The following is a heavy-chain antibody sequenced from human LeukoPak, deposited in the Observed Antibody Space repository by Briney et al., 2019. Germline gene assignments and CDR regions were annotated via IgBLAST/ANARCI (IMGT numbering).Heavy chain of an antibody. J-gene: IGHJ4*02. Sequence: GRSLRLFCAASGFTFSSYGMHWVRQAPGKGLEWVAFIRYDGSNKYYADSVKGRFTISRDNSKNTLYLQMNSLRAEDTAVYYCAKDNGSSWDYYFDYWGQGTLVTVSS. D-gene: IGHD6-13*01. CDR3: AKDNGSSWDYYFDY. CDR1: GFTFSSYG. V-gene: IGHV3-30*02. CDR2: IRYDGSNK.